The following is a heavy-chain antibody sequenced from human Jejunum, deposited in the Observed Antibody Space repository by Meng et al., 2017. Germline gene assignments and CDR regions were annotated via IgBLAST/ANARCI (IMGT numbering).Heavy chain of an antibody. Sequence: GGSLRLSGTVSGFTFGDYAMSWFRQAPGKGLEWVGFIRSKAYGGTTEYAASAKGRFIISRDDSKNVAYLQMSSPKTADTDVYYCTRDCSGGSCYGGVDWFDPWGQGTLVTVSS. CDR3: TRDCSGGSCYGGVDWFDP. V-gene: IGHV3-49*03. D-gene: IGHD2-15*01. J-gene: IGHJ5*02. CDR2: IRSKAYGGTT. CDR1: GFTFGDYA.